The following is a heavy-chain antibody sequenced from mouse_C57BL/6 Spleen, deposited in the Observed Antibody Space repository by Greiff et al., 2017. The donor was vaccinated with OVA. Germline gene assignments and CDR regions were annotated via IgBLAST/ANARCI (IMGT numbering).Heavy chain of an antibody. J-gene: IGHJ2*01. CDR2: ISSGSSTI. CDR1: GFTFSDYG. CDR3: ARRNGSSYGYFDY. D-gene: IGHD1-1*01. V-gene: IGHV5-17*01. Sequence: DVMLVESGGGLVKPGGSLKLSCAASGFTFSDYGMHWVRQAPEKGLEWVAYISSGSSTIYYADTVKGRFTISRDNAKNTLFLQMTSLRSEDTAMYYCARRNGSSYGYFDYWGQGTTLTVSS.